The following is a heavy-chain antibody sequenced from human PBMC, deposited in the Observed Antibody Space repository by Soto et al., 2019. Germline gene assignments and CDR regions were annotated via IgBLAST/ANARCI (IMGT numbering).Heavy chain of an antibody. V-gene: IGHV3-33*01. CDR3: ARGKVKLVPAAPLDY. J-gene: IGHJ4*02. CDR1: GFTFSSYG. CDR2: IWYDGSNK. Sequence: GGSLRLSCAASGFTFSSYGMHWVRQAPGKGLEWVAVIWYDGSNKYYADSVKGRFTISRDNSKNTLYLQMNSLRAEDTAVYYCARGKVKLVPAAPLDYWGQGTLVTVSS. D-gene: IGHD2-2*01.